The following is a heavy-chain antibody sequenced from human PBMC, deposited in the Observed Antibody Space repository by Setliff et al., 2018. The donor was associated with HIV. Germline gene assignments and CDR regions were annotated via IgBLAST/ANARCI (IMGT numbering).Heavy chain of an antibody. V-gene: IGHV3-23*01. CDR2: LSGSGGST. Sequence: PGGSLRLSCAASELTFSNYAMTWVRQAPGKGLEWVSSLSGSGGSTYHADSVKGRFTISRDNSKNTLYLRMNSLRAEDTAVYYCAQAQTSVSGSYYQYLQHWGQGTLVTVS. D-gene: IGHD3-10*01. CDR3: AQAQTSVSGSYYQYLQH. J-gene: IGHJ1*01. CDR1: ELTFSNYA.